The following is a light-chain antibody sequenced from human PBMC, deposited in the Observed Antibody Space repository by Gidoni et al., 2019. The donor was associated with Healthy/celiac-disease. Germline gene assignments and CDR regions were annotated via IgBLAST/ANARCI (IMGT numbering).Light chain of an antibody. Sequence: DIQMTQSPSSLSASVGDRVTITCRASQSISSYLNWYQQKQGKAPKLLIYAASSLQSGVPSRFSGSGSGTDFTLTISSLQPEDFATYYCQQSYSTPGFTFGPGTKLDI. CDR2: AAS. J-gene: IGKJ3*01. CDR1: QSISSY. CDR3: QQSYSTPGFT. V-gene: IGKV1-39*01.